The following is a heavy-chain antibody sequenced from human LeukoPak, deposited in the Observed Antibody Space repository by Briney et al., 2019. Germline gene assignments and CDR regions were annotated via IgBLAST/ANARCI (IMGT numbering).Heavy chain of an antibody. Sequence: GASVKVSCKASGGTFSSYAISWVRQAPGQGLEWMGGIIPIFGTANYAQKFQGRDTITADESTSTAYMELSSLRSEDTAVYYCARAFAILNWFDPWGQGTLVTVSS. J-gene: IGHJ5*02. CDR2: IIPIFGTA. D-gene: IGHD3-3*01. V-gene: IGHV1-69*13. CDR3: ARAFAILNWFDP. CDR1: GGTFSSYA.